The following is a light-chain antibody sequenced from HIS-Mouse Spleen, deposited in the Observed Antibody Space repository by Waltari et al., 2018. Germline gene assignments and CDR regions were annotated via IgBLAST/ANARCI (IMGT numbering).Light chain of an antibody. J-gene: IGLJ1*01. CDR1: SSDVGGYNY. CDR3: SSYTSSSTLV. CDR2: YVS. V-gene: IGLV2-14*03. Sequence: QSALTQPASVSGSPGQSITISCTGTSSDVGGYNYVSWYQQHPGKAPKLMIYYVSNRPAGVSNRVSGSKSGNTASLTISGLQAEDEADYYCSSYTSSSTLVFGTGTKVTVL.